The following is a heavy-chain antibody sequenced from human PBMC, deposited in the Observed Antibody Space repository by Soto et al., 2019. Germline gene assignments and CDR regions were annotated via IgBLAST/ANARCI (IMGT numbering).Heavy chain of an antibody. D-gene: IGHD3-16*01. Sequence: QVQLQESGPGLVKPSETLSLTCAVSGGSISSHYWSWIRQPPGRGLEWIGYIHYSGNSNDNPSLKSRLTMSVDTSKNQFSLSLSSVTAADTAIYYCARHASGGPYLGLDIWGRGTLVTVSS. CDR1: GGSISSHY. V-gene: IGHV4-59*08. CDR2: IHYSGNS. J-gene: IGHJ4*02. CDR3: ARHASGGPYLGLDI.